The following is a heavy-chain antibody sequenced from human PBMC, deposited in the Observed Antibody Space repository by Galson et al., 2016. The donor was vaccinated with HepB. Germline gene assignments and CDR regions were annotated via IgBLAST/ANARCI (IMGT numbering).Heavy chain of an antibody. CDR1: GASISSGSHY. CDR3: ARDQRIGDGYDI. Sequence: TLSLTCSVSGASISSGSHYWTWIRQHPGKGLEWIGCISYSGNAYYNPSRKSRLTISLDTSKNQFSLKLTSVTAADTAVYYCARDQRIGDGYDIWGQGTMVTVSS. CDR2: ISYSGNA. V-gene: IGHV4-31*03. D-gene: IGHD2/OR15-2a*01. J-gene: IGHJ3*02.